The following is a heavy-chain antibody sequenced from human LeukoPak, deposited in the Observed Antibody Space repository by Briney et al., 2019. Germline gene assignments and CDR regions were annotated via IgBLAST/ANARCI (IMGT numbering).Heavy chain of an antibody. CDR2: TSYDGSNK. CDR1: GFTFSNYG. Sequence: GGSLRLSCAASGFTFSNYGMHWVRQAPGKGLEWVAVTSYDGSNKYYADSVKGRFTISRDNSKNTLYLQMNGLSADDTAVYYCAKDGGWLRYHLDYWGQGTLVSVSS. CDR3: AKDGGWLRYHLDY. J-gene: IGHJ4*02. D-gene: IGHD5-12*01. V-gene: IGHV3-30*18.